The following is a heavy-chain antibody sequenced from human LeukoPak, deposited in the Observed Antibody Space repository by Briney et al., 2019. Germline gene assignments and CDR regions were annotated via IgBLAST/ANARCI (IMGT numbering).Heavy chain of an antibody. Sequence: GASVKVSCKASGGTFSSYAISWVRQAPGQGLEWMGRIIPILGIANYAQKFQGRVTITADKSTSTAYMELSSLRSEDTAVYYCAREHPRWLQLNYYYYGMDVWGQGTTVTVSS. J-gene: IGHJ6*02. CDR2: IIPILGIA. CDR1: GGTFSSYA. D-gene: IGHD5-24*01. V-gene: IGHV1-69*04. CDR3: AREHPRWLQLNYYYYGMDV.